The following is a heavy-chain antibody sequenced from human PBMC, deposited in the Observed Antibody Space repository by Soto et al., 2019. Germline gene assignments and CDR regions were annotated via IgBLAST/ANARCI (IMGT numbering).Heavy chain of an antibody. V-gene: IGHV1-3*01. D-gene: IGHD3-22*01. Sequence: ASVKVSCKASGYTFTSYAMHWVRQAPGQRLEWMGWINAGNGNTKYSQKFQGRVTITRDTSASTAYMELSSLRSEDTAVYYCARGSGYYYWDDYWGQGTLVTVAS. J-gene: IGHJ4*02. CDR1: GYTFTSYA. CDR3: ARGSGYYYWDDY. CDR2: INAGNGNT.